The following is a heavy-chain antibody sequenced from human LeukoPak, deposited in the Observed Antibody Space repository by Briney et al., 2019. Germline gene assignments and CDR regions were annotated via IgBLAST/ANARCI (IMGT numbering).Heavy chain of an antibody. D-gene: IGHD3-22*01. CDR2: IYSGGST. J-gene: IGHJ4*02. V-gene: IGHV3-66*01. CDR3: ASSSYDSSGYYYPPFDY. Sequence: SGGSLRLSCAASGFTFSSYAMSWVRQAPGKGLEWVSVIYSGGSTYYADSVKGRFTISRDNSKNTLYLQMNSLRAEDTAVYYCASSSYDSSGYYYPPFDYWGQGTLVTVSS. CDR1: GFTFSSYA.